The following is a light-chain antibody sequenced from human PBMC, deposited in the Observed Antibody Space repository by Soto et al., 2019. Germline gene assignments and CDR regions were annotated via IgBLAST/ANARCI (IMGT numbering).Light chain of an antibody. V-gene: IGKV1-39*01. CDR1: QSVSSY. CDR2: AAS. J-gene: IGKJ1*01. CDR3: QQSYSIPWT. Sequence: DIQMTQSPSSLSASVGDRVTITCRASQSVSSYLNWYQQKPGKAPKVLIYAASSLKSGVPSRFSGSGSGTDFALNISSLQPEDFATYYCQQSYSIPWTFGQGPKVEIK.